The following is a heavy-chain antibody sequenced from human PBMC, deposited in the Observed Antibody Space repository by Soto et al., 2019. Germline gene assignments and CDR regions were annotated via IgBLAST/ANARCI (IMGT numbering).Heavy chain of an antibody. CDR3: ARVPSP. Sequence: PSVTHCLTCSVADGYISSYYWSWIRQPPGKGLEWIGYIYYSGSTNYNPSLKSRVTISVDTSKNQFSLKLSSVTAADTAVYYCARVPSPWGQGTLVTVSS. CDR2: IYYSGST. V-gene: IGHV4-59*12. J-gene: IGHJ5*02. CDR1: DGYISSYY.